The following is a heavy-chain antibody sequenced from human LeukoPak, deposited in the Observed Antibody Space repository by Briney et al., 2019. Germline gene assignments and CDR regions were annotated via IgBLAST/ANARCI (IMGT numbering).Heavy chain of an antibody. V-gene: IGHV4-34*01. CDR2: INHSGST. J-gene: IGHJ3*02. CDR1: GGSFSGYY. Sequence: SETLSLTCAVYGGSFSGYYWSWIRQPPGKGLEWIGEINHSGSTNYNPSLKSRVTISVDTSKNQFSLKLSSVTAADTAVYYCARDRRTRYCSSTSCYGAFDIWGQGTMVTVSS. CDR3: ARDRRTRYCSSTSCYGAFDI. D-gene: IGHD2-2*01.